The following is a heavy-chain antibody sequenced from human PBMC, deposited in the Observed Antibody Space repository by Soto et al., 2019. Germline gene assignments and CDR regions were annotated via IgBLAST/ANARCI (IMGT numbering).Heavy chain of an antibody. CDR2: IYYSGST. CDR3: ARSYDYVWGSYRKYYFDY. CDR1: GGSISSYY. J-gene: IGHJ4*02. V-gene: IGHV4-59*01. Sequence: TSETLSLACTVSGGSISSYYWSWIRQPPGKGLEWIGYIYYSGSTNYNPSLKSRVTISVDTSKNHFSLKLSSVTAADTAVYYCARSYDYVWGSYRKYYFDYWGQGTLVTVSS. D-gene: IGHD3-16*02.